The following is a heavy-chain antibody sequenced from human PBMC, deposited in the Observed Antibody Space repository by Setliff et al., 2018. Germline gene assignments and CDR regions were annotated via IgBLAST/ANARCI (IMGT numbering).Heavy chain of an antibody. J-gene: IGHJ4*01. CDR1: AFTFSRYA. CDR2: ISCSGCST. D-gene: IGHD3-3*01. Sequence: GGSLRLSCAASAFTFSRYAMSWVRQSPGKGLEWVSAISCSGCSTYYADSVQGRVTISRDNHKNTLHLQMNSLRVEDTAIYYCAKSPHDFWSGRVFFDYWGQGMLVTVSS. CDR3: AKSPHDFWSGRVFFDY. V-gene: IGHV3-23*01.